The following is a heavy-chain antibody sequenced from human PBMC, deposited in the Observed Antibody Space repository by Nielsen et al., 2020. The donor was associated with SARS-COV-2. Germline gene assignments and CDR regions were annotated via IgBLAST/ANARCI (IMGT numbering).Heavy chain of an antibody. CDR3: ARDDDNWGSLAY. Sequence: SETLSLTCAVSGGSITTYYWHWIRQSPGKGLEWFGDIYYSGNTNYNPSLKSRVTISVDTSKNQFSLKLSTVTAADTAVYYCARDDDNWGSLAYWGQGTLVTVSS. CDR2: IYYSGNT. D-gene: IGHD7-27*01. CDR1: GGSITTYY. J-gene: IGHJ4*02. V-gene: IGHV4-59*13.